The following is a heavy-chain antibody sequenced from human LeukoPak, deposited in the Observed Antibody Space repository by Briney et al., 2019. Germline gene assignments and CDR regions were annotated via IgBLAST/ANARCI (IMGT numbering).Heavy chain of an antibody. Sequence: ASVKVSCKASGYTFTGYYMHWVRPAPGQGLEWMGWINPNSGGTNYAQKFQGRVTMTRDTSISTAYMELSSLRSDDTAVYYCARDMVVGATGAFDIWGQGTMVTVSS. CDR2: INPNSGGT. CDR1: GYTFTGYY. V-gene: IGHV1-2*02. D-gene: IGHD1-26*01. J-gene: IGHJ3*02. CDR3: ARDMVVGATGAFDI.